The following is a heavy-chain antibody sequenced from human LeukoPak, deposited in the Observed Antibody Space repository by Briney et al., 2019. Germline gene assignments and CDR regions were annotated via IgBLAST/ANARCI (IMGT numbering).Heavy chain of an antibody. J-gene: IGHJ4*02. CDR1: GFIVSSNY. CDR3: ASGYCSSTSCAYPFDY. V-gene: IGHV3-53*01. Sequence: GGSLRLSCAASGFIVSSNYMSWVRQAPGKGLEWVSVIYSGGSTYYADSVKGRFTISRDNSKNTLYLQMNSLRAEDTAVYYCASGYCSSTSCAYPFDYWGQGTLVTVSS. CDR2: IYSGGST. D-gene: IGHD2-2*01.